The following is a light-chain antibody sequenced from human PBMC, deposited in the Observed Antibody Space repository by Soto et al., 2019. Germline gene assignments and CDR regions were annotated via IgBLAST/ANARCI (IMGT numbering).Light chain of an antibody. CDR2: EVS. V-gene: IGLV2-14*01. CDR3: SSYTSSITYV. Sequence: QSVLTQPASVSGSPGQSITISCTGTSSDVGTYNYVSRYQQHPGKAPKLMIYEVSNRPSGVSNRFSGSKSGNTASLTISGLQAEDEADYYCSSYTSSITYVFGTGTKVTVL. J-gene: IGLJ1*01. CDR1: SSDVGTYNY.